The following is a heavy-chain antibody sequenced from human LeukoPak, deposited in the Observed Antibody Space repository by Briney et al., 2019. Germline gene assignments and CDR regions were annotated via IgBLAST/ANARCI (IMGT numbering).Heavy chain of an antibody. D-gene: IGHD6-13*01. CDR2: ISDSGRT. CDR3: AREGQYSSSWYIDY. V-gene: IGHV4-59*01. Sequence: SETLSLTCIVSGGSISSYFWTWIRQPPGKGLEWLGYISDSGRTSYNPSLKSRVTISVDTSKNLFSLKLYSVTAADTSVYYCAREGQYSSSWYIDYWGQGTLVTVSS. CDR1: GGSISSYF. J-gene: IGHJ4*02.